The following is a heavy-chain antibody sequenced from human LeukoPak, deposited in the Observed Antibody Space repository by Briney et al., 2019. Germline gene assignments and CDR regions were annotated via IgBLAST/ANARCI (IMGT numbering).Heavy chain of an antibody. Sequence: PSETLSLTCAVYGGSFSGYYWSWIRQPPGKGLEWIGYIYYSGSTNYNPSLKSRVTISVDTSKNQFSLKLSSVTAADTAVYYCARSRFVVVPAAIVYYYYGMDVWGQGTTVTVSS. CDR1: GGSFSGYY. D-gene: IGHD2-2*01. CDR3: ARSRFVVVPAAIVYYYYGMDV. CDR2: IYYSGST. J-gene: IGHJ6*02. V-gene: IGHV4-59*01.